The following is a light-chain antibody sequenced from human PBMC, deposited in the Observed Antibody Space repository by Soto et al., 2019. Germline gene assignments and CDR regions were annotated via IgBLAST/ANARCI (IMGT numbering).Light chain of an antibody. J-gene: IGKJ2*01. Sequence: EIVLTQSPATLSLSPGERATLSCRASQSISSYLTWYQQKPGQAPRLLIYDASNRATGIPARFSGSGAGTDFLLTISSLEPEDFAVYYCQQRSNWPPEYTFGQGTKLKIK. CDR3: QQRSNWPPEYT. CDR2: DAS. CDR1: QSISSY. V-gene: IGKV3-11*01.